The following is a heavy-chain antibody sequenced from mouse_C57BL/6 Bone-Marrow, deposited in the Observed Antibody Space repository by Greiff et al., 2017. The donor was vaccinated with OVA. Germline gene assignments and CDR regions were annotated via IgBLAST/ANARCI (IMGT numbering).Heavy chain of an antibody. CDR1: GFNIKDYY. V-gene: IGHV14-2*01. J-gene: IGHJ4*01. D-gene: IGHD2-5*01. CDR2: IDPEDGET. CDR3: ARDAYCSNYLYAMDY. Sequence: VQLQQSGAELVKPGASVKLSCTASGFNIKDYYMHWVKQRTEQGLEWIGRIDPEDGETKYDPKFQGKATITADTSSTTAYLQLSSLTSEDTAVYDCARDAYCSNYLYAMDYWGQGTSLTVSS.